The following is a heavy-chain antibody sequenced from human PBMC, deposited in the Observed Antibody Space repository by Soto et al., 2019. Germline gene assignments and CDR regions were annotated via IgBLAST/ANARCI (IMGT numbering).Heavy chain of an antibody. J-gene: IGHJ6*03. CDR3: VRATAARQRDYSYHYYLHI. Sequence: GASVKVSCKASGYTFTSYGISWVRQAPGQGLEWMGWISAYNGNTNYAQKLQGRVTMTTDTSTSTVYVELSSLRSDDTAVYFCVRATAARQRDYSYHYYLHIWGKGTTVTVSS. V-gene: IGHV1-18*01. CDR1: GYTFTSYG. CDR2: ISAYNGNT. D-gene: IGHD6-6*01.